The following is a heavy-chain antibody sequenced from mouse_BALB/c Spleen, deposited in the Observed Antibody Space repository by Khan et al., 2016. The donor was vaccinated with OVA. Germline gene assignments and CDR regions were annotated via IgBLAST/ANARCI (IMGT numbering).Heavy chain of an antibody. CDR3: ARQYSSCFFEY. Sequence: EVELVESGGDLVKPGGSLKLSCAASGFTFSSFGMSWIRQTPDKRLEWVATISSGGSYTYYPDSVKGRFTISRDNAKNTLYLQMSSLKSEDTAMYYCARQYSSCFFEYWGQGTTLTVSS. J-gene: IGHJ2*01. CDR1: GFTFSSFG. CDR2: ISSGGSYT. D-gene: IGHD1-1*01. V-gene: IGHV5-6*01.